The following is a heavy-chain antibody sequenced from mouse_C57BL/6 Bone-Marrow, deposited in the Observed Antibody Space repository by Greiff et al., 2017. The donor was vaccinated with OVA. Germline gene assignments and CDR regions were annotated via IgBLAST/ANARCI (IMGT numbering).Heavy chain of an antibody. V-gene: IGHV1-4*01. CDR3: TRGYCFDY. J-gene: IGHJ2*01. CDR2: IDPTNDYT. CDR1: GYTFTSYT. Sequence: QVQLQQSGAELARPGASVKMSCKASGYTFTSYTIHWVKQRSGQGLEWIGYIDPTNDYTNYNQKFKGKATLTADKYSSTAYMQLSSLTSEDSAVYYCTRGYCFDYWGQGTTLTVSS.